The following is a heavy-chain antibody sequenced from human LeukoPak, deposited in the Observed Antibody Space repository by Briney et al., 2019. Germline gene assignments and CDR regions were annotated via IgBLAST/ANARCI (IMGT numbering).Heavy chain of an antibody. V-gene: IGHV3-7*01. CDR2: IKQDGSEK. CDR3: ARGSRFLEWLWNYYYYYYMDV. J-gene: IGHJ6*03. Sequence: PGGSLRLSCAASGFTFSSYWMSWVRQAPGKGLEWVANIKQDGSEKYYVDSVKGRFTISRDNAKNSLYLQMNSLRAEDTAVYYCARGSRFLEWLWNYYYYYYMDVWGKGTTVTVSS. CDR1: GFTFSSYW. D-gene: IGHD3-3*01.